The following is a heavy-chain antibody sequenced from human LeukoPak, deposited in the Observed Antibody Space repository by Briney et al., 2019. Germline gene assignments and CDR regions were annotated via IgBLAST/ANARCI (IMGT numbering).Heavy chain of an antibody. CDR2: INHSGST. J-gene: IGHJ4*02. CDR3: ARRYTTEDY. CDR1: GGSFSGYY. V-gene: IGHV4-34*01. Sequence: SETLSLTCAVYGGSFSGYYWSWIRQPPGKGLEWIGEINHSGSTNYNPSLKSRVTISVDTSKNQFSLKLSSVTAADPAVYYCARRYTTEDYWGQGTLVTVSS. D-gene: IGHD1-20*01.